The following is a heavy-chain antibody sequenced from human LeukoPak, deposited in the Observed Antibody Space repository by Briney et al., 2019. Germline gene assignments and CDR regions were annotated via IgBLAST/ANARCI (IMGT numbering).Heavy chain of an antibody. CDR1: GGSFSGYY. CDR2: INHSGST. J-gene: IGHJ6*03. D-gene: IGHD6-19*01. Sequence: SETLSLTCAVYGGSFSGYYWSWIRQPPGKGLEWIGEINHSGSTNYNPSLKSRVTISVDTSKNQFSLKLSSVTAADTAVYYCARDLEGVAVAGTVFRDYYYYYYMDVWGKGTTVTISS. CDR3: ARDLEGVAVAGTVFRDYYYYYYMDV. V-gene: IGHV4-34*01.